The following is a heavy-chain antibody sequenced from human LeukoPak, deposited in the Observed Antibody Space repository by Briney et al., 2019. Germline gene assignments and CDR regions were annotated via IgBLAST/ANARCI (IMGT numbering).Heavy chain of an antibody. CDR2: IIPILGIA. J-gene: IGHJ6*03. D-gene: IGHD5-18*01. V-gene: IGHV1-69*04. CDR1: GYTFTSYG. CDR3: ARHGGYSYGYMDV. Sequence: SVKVSCKASGYTFTSYGISWVRQAPGQGLEWMGRIIPILGIANYAQKFQGRVTITADKSTSTAYMELSSLRSEDTAVYYCARHGGYSYGYMDVWGKGTTVTVSS.